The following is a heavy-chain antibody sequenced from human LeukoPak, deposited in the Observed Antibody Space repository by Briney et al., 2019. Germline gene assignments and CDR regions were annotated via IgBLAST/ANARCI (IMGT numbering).Heavy chain of an antibody. CDR3: ARELTSDSSGYDAFHI. Sequence: GGSLRLPCTASGFSFSNYEMDWVRQAPGKGLEGVSYFSSSGGTIFYADSVKGRFTISRDNAKNSMYLQMSSLRAEDTAVYYCARELTSDSSGYDAFHIWGQGTPVTVSS. D-gene: IGHD3-22*01. CDR1: GFSFSNYE. V-gene: IGHV3-48*03. J-gene: IGHJ3*02. CDR2: FSSSGGTI.